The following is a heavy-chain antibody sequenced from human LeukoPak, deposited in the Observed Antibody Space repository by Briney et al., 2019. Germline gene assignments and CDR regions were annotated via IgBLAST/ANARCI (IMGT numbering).Heavy chain of an antibody. V-gene: IGHV3-30*02. D-gene: IGHD2-2*01. CDR3: AKEAHIVVVPAALDI. J-gene: IGHJ3*02. Sequence: GGSLRLSCAASGSTFSSYGMHWVRQAPAKGLEWVAFIRYDGSNKYYADSVKGRFTVSRDNSKNTLYLQMNSLRAEDTAAYYCAKEAHIVVVPAALDIWGQGTMVTVSS. CDR2: IRYDGSNK. CDR1: GSTFSSYG.